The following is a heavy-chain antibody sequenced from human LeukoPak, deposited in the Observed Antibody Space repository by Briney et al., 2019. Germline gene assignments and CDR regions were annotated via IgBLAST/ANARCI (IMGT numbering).Heavy chain of an antibody. CDR3: ARDGRWELPDAFDI. V-gene: IGHV4-59*01. CDR2: IYYSGST. Sequence: PSETLSLTCTVSGGSISSYYWSWIRQPPGKGLEWIGYIYYSGSTNYNPSLKSRVTISVDTSKNQFSLKLSSVTAADTAVYYCARDGRWELPDAFDIWGQGTMVTVSS. J-gene: IGHJ3*02. D-gene: IGHD1-26*01. CDR1: GGSISSYY.